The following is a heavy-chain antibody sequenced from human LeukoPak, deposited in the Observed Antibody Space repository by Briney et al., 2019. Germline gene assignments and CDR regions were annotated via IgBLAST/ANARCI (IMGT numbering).Heavy chain of an antibody. J-gene: IGHJ4*02. V-gene: IGHV3-21*01. Sequence: MSGGSLRLSCAASGSTFSSYSMNWVRQAPGKGLEWVSSISSSSSYLYYADSVKGRFTISRDNAKNSLYLQMNSLRAEDTAVYYCARDLGFRLDYWGQGTLVTVSS. CDR3: ARDLGFRLDY. CDR2: ISSSSSYL. D-gene: IGHD3-16*01. CDR1: GSTFSSYS.